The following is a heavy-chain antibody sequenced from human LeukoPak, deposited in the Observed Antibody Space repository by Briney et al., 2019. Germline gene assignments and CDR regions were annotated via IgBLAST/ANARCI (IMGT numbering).Heavy chain of an antibody. CDR3: ARDIMGSSGYDAFDI. J-gene: IGHJ3*02. CDR1: GFTFSSYS. D-gene: IGHD3-22*01. V-gene: IGHV3-21*01. Sequence: GGSLRLSCAASGFTFSSYSMNWVRQAPGKGLEWVSSISSSSSYIYYADSVKGRFTISRDNANNSLYLQMNSLRAEDTAVYYCARDIMGSSGYDAFDIWGQGTMVTVSS. CDR2: ISSSSSYI.